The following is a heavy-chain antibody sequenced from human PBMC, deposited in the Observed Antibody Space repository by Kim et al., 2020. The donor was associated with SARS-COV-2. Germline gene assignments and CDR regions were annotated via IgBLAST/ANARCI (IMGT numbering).Heavy chain of an antibody. J-gene: IGHJ5*02. CDR2: IYYSGST. CDR3: ARMAVGRDIVVVPAASNWFDP. CDR1: GGSISSGGYY. Sequence: SETLSLTCTVSGGSISSGGYYWSWIRQHPGKGLEWIGYIYYSGSTYYNPSLKSRVTISVDTSKNQFSLKLSSVTAADTAVYYCARMAVGRDIVVVPAASNWFDPWGQGTLVTVSS. V-gene: IGHV4-31*03. D-gene: IGHD2-2*01.